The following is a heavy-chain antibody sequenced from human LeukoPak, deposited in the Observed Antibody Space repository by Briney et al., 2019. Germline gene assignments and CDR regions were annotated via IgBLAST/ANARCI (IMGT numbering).Heavy chain of an antibody. CDR3: TSGIGTYDY. V-gene: IGHV3-74*01. D-gene: IGHD1-26*01. Sequence: QSGGSLRLSCAVSGLTLSEYWMHWVRQDAGKGLVWVAGISKDGGSTDYADFVKGRCTISRDNAKNMLYLQMNSLTVDDTAVYYCTSGIGTYDYWGLGAQVTVSS. CDR1: GLTLSEYW. CDR2: ISKDGGST. J-gene: IGHJ4*02.